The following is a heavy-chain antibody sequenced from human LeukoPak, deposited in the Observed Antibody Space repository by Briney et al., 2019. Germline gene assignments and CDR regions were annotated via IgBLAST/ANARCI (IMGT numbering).Heavy chain of an antibody. CDR2: IIPIFGTA. J-gene: IGHJ4*02. Sequence: SVKVSCKASGYTFTAQYMHWVRQAPGQGLEWMGRIIPIFGTANYAQKFQGRVTITTDESTSTAYMELSSLRSEDTAVYYCARDRTSEMATMVALDYWGQGTLVTVSS. V-gene: IGHV1-69*05. CDR3: ARDRTSEMATMVALDY. CDR1: GYTFTAQY. D-gene: IGHD5-24*01.